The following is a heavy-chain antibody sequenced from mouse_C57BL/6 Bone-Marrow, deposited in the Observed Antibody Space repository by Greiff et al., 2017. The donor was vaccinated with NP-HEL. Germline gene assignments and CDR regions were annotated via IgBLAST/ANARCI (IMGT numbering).Heavy chain of an antibody. CDR1: GFNIKDYY. CDR2: IDPEDGET. D-gene: IGHD2-2*01. Sequence: EVQLQQSGAELVKPGASVKLSCTASGFNIKDYYMHWVKQRTEQGLEWIGRIDPEDGETKYAPKFQGKATITADTSSNTAYLQLSSLTSEDTAVYYCARGGHLLWLRRRDWYFDVWGTGTTVTVSS. CDR3: ARGGHLLWLRRRDWYFDV. V-gene: IGHV14-2*01. J-gene: IGHJ1*03.